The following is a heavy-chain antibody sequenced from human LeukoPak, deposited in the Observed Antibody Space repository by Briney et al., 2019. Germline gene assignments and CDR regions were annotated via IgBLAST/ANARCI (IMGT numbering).Heavy chain of an antibody. D-gene: IGHD3-10*01. Sequence: GGSLRLSCVASGFTFSNYWMTWVRQAPGKGLEWVVNIKPDGSEKHFVDSVRGRFTISRDNAKDSLYLQMNSLRAEDTAVYYCVRGSSGTVVRGVAWAWFDPWGQGTLVTVSS. CDR1: GFTFSNYW. J-gene: IGHJ5*02. CDR3: VRGSSGTVVRGVAWAWFDP. V-gene: IGHV3-7*05. CDR2: IKPDGSEK.